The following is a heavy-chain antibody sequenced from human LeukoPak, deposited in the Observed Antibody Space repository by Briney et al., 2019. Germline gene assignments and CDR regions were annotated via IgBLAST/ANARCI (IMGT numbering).Heavy chain of an antibody. CDR1: GYTFTYRY. CDR2: ITPFNGNT. J-gene: IGHJ3*02. V-gene: IGHV1-45*02. Sequence: SVKVSCKASGYTFTYRYLHWVRQAPGQALEWMGWITPFNGNTNYAQKFQDRVTITRDRSMSTAYMELSSLRSEDTAMYYCATKADYGDYVANDAFDIWGQGTMVTVSS. D-gene: IGHD4-17*01. CDR3: ATKADYGDYVANDAFDI.